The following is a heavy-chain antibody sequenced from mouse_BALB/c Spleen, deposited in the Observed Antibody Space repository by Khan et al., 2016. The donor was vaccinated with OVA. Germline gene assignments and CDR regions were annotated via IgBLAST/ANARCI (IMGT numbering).Heavy chain of an antibody. Sequence: QIQLVQSGPELKKPGETVKISCKASGYTFTNYGMNWVKQAPGKGLKWMGWINTYTGEPTYADDFKGRFAFSLETSASTAYLQIDNLKNEDTATNFCARPPYFSYVVDSWGQGTSVTVSS. CDR1: GYTFTNYG. D-gene: IGHD2-10*01. CDR3: ARPPYFSYVVDS. CDR2: INTYTGEP. V-gene: IGHV9-3-1*01. J-gene: IGHJ4*01.